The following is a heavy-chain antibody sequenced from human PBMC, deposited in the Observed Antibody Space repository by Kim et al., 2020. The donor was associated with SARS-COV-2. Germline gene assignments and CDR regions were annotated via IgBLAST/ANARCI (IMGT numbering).Heavy chain of an antibody. J-gene: IGHJ6*02. D-gene: IGHD3-10*01. CDR1: GGSFSGYY. V-gene: IGHV4-34*01. CDR3: ARASAGTNYLVRGVMGPRYYYGMDV. CDR2: INHSGST. Sequence: SETLSLTCAVYGGSFSGYYWSWIRQPPGKGLEWIGEINHSGSTNYNPSLKSRVTISVDTSKNQFSLKLSSVTAADTAVYYCARASAGTNYLVRGVMGPRYYYGMDVWGQGTTVTVSS.